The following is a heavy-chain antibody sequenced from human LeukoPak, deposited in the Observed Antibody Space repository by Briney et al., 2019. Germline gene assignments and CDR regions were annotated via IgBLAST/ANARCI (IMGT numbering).Heavy chain of an antibody. Sequence: PGGSLRLSCAASGFTFSDYNMRWIRQAPGKGLEWVSYIRSSTSTIYYADSVKGRFTISRDNAKNSLYLQMNSLRAEDTAVYYCARDFPDDFWSGYYDGAFDIWGQGTMVTVSS. CDR2: IRSSTSTI. V-gene: IGHV3-11*04. CDR1: GFTFSDYN. D-gene: IGHD3-3*01. J-gene: IGHJ3*02. CDR3: ARDFPDDFWSGYYDGAFDI.